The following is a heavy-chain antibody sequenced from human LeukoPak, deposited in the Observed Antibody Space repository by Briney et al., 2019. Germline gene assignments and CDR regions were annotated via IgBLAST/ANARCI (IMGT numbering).Heavy chain of an antibody. CDR3: ARDGGYSYGYIPFDY. CDR2: INPNSGGT. CDR1: GYTFTGYY. J-gene: IGHJ4*02. D-gene: IGHD5-18*01. Sequence: ASVKVSCKASGYTFTGYYMHWVRQALGQGLEWMGWINPNSGGTNYAQKFQGRVTMTRDTSISTAYMELSRLRSDDTAVYYCARDGGYSYGYIPFDYWGQGTLVTVSS. V-gene: IGHV1-2*02.